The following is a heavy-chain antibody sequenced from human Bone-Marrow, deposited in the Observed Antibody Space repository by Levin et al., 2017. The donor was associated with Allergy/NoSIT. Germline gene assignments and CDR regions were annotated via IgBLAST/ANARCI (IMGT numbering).Heavy chain of an antibody. CDR3: AKLDMTTVTRFDY. D-gene: IGHD4-11*01. J-gene: IGHJ4*02. V-gene: IGHV4-38-2*01. Sequence: SETLSLTCAVSGSSISSGYYWGWIRQPPGKGLEWIGSIYHSGSTYYNPSLKSRVTISVDTSKNQFSLKLSSVTAADTAVYYCAKLDMTTVTRFDYWGQGTLVTVSS. CDR2: IYHSGST. CDR1: GSSISSGYY.